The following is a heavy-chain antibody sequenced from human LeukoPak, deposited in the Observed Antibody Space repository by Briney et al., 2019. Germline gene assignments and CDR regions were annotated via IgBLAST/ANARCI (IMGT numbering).Heavy chain of an antibody. V-gene: IGHV3-23*01. J-gene: IGHJ6*03. CDR3: AAPYCNNGVCFYYMDV. D-gene: IGHD2-8*01. Sequence: GGSLRLSCAASGFSFSSYAVSWVRQAPGKGLEWASAISGSGGSTYYADSVKGRFTISRDNSKNTLYLQMNSLRADDTAVYYCAAPYCNNGVCFYYMDVWGKGTTVTVSS. CDR1: GFSFSSYA. CDR2: ISGSGGST.